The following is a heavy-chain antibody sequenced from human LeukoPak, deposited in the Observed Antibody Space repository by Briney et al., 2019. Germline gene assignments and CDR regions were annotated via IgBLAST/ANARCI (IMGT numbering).Heavy chain of an antibody. CDR1: GYTVTSYG. CDR2: ISAYNGNT. CDR3: ARATFLIVVEPPDY. J-gene: IGHJ4*02. D-gene: IGHD3-22*01. V-gene: IGHV1-18*01. Sequence: ASVKVSCKASGYTVTSYGISWVRQAPGQGLEWMGWISAYNGNTNYAQKLQGRVTMTTDTSTSTAYMELRSLRSDDTAVYYCARATFLIVVEPPDYWGQGTLVTVSS.